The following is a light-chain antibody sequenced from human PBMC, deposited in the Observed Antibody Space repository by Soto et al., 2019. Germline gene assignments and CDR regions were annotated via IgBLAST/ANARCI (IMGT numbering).Light chain of an antibody. CDR2: AAS. Sequence: DIQMTQSPSSLSASVGDRVTITCRASQSITTFLNWYQQKPGKAPKLLIYAASNLQGGVPSRFSGSGSGTDFTLTILTLQPEDFATYYCQQSYSTPFTFGGGSKVEIK. J-gene: IGKJ4*01. CDR3: QQSYSTPFT. V-gene: IGKV1-39*01. CDR1: QSITTF.